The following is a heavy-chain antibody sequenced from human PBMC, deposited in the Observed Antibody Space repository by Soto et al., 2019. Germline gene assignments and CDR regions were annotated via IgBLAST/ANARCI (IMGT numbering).Heavy chain of an antibody. CDR1: GFTFSSSA. CDR3: AKAHQYCSSTSCYAMGGY. V-gene: IGHV3-23*01. CDR2: ISGSGDST. Sequence: TGGSVRLSCAASGFTFSSSAMSRVRQAPGKGLEWVSVISGSGDSTYYADSVKGRFTISRDNSKNTLSLQMNSLRAEDTAVYYCAKAHQYCSSTSCYAMGGYWGQGTLVTVSS. D-gene: IGHD2-2*01. J-gene: IGHJ4*02.